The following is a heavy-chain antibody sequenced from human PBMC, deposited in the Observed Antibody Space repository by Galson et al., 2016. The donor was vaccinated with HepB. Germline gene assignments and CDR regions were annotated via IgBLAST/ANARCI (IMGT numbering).Heavy chain of an antibody. J-gene: IGHJ4*03. CDR1: GFTFRNYD. CDR2: VGVAGDT. Sequence: SLRLSCAASGFTFRNYDMHWVRQAAGKSLEWVSGVGVAGDTYSPDSVKGRFTISREDAKNSVYLQMNSLTAGETAVYFCVRGGLYCGGDCSRPYYFAYWGQGTTVTVSS. CDR3: VRGGLYCGGDCSRPYYFAY. V-gene: IGHV3-13*01. D-gene: IGHD2-21*01.